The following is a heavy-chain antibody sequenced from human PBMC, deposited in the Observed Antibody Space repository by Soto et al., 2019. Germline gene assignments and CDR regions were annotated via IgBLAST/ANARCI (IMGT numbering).Heavy chain of an antibody. CDR2: IYYSGST. CDR3: ARARATIAAAAIFDY. Sequence: SETLSLTCTVSGGSISSYYWSWIRQPPGKGLECIGYIYYSGSTNYNPSLKSRVTISVDTSKNQFSLKLSSVTAADTAVYYCARARATIAAAAIFDYWGQGTLVTVSS. CDR1: GGSISSYY. V-gene: IGHV4-59*01. D-gene: IGHD6-13*01. J-gene: IGHJ4*02.